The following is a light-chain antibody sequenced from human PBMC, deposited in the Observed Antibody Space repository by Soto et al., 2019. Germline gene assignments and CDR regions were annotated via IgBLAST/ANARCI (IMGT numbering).Light chain of an antibody. V-gene: IGLV2-14*01. CDR1: RGDVGGYNY. J-gene: IGLJ1*01. CDR3: SSYTISSTP. Sequence: QSVLNQPASVSGSPGQSITISCTGTRGDVGGYNYVSWYQQHPGKAPKLMIYDVSNRPSGVSNRFSGSKSGNTASLTIPGLQAEDDADYYCSSYTISSTPFGTGTKVTVL. CDR2: DVS.